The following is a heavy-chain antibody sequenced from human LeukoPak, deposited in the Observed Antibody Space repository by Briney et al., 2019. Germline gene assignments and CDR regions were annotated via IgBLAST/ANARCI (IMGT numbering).Heavy chain of an antibody. CDR1: GFTFSSYE. CDR2: ISSSGSTI. V-gene: IGHV3-48*03. CDR3: ASSGWYVAFGDYFDY. Sequence: GGSLRLSCAASGFTFSSYEMNWVRQAPGKGLEWVSYISSSGSTIYYADSVKGRFTISGDNAKNSLYLQMNSLRAEDTAVYYCASSGWYVAFGDYFDYWGQGTLVTVSS. D-gene: IGHD6-19*01. J-gene: IGHJ4*02.